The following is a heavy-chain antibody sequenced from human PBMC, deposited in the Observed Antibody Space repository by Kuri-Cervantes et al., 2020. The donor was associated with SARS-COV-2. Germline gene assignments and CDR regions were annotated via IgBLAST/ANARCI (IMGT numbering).Heavy chain of an antibody. J-gene: IGHJ4*02. Sequence: GESLKISCAASGFTFDDYAMHWVRQAPGKGLEWVSAISGSGGSTYYADSVKGRFTISRDNSKNTLYLQMNSLRAEDTAVYYCAKVKGKAAAAYYFDYWGQGTLVTVSS. D-gene: IGHD6-13*01. CDR2: ISGSGGST. V-gene: IGHV3-23*01. CDR3: AKVKGKAAAAYYFDY. CDR1: GFTFDDYA.